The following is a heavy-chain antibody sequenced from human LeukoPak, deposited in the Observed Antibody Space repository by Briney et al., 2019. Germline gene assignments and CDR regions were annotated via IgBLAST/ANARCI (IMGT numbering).Heavy chain of an antibody. D-gene: IGHD2-2*01. CDR2: TFYRSQWYK. V-gene: IGHV6-1*01. CDR1: GDSVSSNSAA. CDR3: ARDPGSASWYYFDY. J-gene: IGHJ4*02. Sequence: SQTLSLTCAISGDSVSSNSAAWNWIRQSPSRGLEWLGRTFYRSQWYKDYAVSVKSRITINPNTSKNQLSLQLNSVTPEDTAVYYCARDPGSASWYYFDYWGQGTRVTVSS.